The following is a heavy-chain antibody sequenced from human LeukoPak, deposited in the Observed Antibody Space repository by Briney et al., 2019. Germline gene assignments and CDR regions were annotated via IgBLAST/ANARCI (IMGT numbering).Heavy chain of an antibody. V-gene: IGHV1-18*01. D-gene: IGHD3-16*02. CDR1: GGTFSSYA. CDR2: ISAYNGNT. CDR3: ARAMITFGGVIPLDY. Sequence: GASVKVSCKASGGTFSSYAISWVRQAPGQGLEWMGWISAYNGNTNYAQKLQGRVTMTTDTSTSTAYMELRSLRSDDTAVYYCARAMITFGGVIPLDYWGQGTLVTVSS. J-gene: IGHJ4*02.